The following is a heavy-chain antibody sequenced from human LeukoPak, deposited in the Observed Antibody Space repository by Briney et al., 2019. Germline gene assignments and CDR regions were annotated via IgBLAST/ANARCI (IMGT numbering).Heavy chain of an antibody. D-gene: IGHD3-10*01. Sequence: GGSLRLSCAASGFTFSSYEMNWVRQAPGKGLEWVSYISSSGSTIYYADSVKGRFTIPRDNAKNSLYLQMNGLRAEDTAVYYCARESSQGPDYFDYWGQGTLVTVSS. CDR3: ARESSQGPDYFDY. V-gene: IGHV3-48*03. CDR2: ISSSGSTI. J-gene: IGHJ4*02. CDR1: GFTFSSYE.